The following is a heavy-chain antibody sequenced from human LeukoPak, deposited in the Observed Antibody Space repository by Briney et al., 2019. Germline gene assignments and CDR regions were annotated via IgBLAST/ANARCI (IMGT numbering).Heavy chain of an antibody. CDR1: GDSTNTYF. CDR3: ARLSQSGGHYYGMDV. J-gene: IGHJ6*02. Sequence: PSETLSLTCTLSGDSTNTYFWSWIRQSPGKGLEWIGYIYYTGTTNYNPSLKSRVTISVDTSKNQFSLKVNSVTAADTGVYYCARLSQSGGHYYGMDVWGQGTTVTVSS. V-gene: IGHV4-59*01. D-gene: IGHD3-10*01. CDR2: IYYTGTT.